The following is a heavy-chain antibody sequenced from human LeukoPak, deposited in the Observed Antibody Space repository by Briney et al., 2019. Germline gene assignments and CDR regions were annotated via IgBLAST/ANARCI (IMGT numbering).Heavy chain of an antibody. CDR1: GFTFSSYA. J-gene: IGHJ4*02. Sequence: GGSLRLSCAASGFTFSSYAMSWVRQAPGKGLEWVSAISGSGGSTYYADSVKGRFTISRDNSKNTLDLQMNSLRAEDTAVYYCAKDRVQLSLPEYYFDYWGQGTLVTVSS. CDR2: ISGSGGST. CDR3: AKDRVQLSLPEYYFDY. V-gene: IGHV3-23*01. D-gene: IGHD3-16*02.